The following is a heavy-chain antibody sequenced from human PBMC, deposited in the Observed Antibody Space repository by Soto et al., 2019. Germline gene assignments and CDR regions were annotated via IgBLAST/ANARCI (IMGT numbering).Heavy chain of an antibody. D-gene: IGHD6-19*01. CDR2: ISSSSSYT. J-gene: IGHJ6*02. CDR3: ARWGAVAGLPLGLYYYYGMDV. CDR1: GFTFSDYY. Sequence: QVQLVESGGGLVKPGGSLRLSCAASGFTFSDYYMSWIRQAPGKGLEWVSYISSSSSYTNYADSVKGRFTISRDNAKNSLYLQMNSLRAEDTAVYYCARWGAVAGLPLGLYYYYGMDVWGQGTTVTVSS. V-gene: IGHV3-11*05.